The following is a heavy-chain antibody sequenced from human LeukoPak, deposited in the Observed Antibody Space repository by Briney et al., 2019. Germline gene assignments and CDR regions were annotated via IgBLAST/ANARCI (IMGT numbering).Heavy chain of an antibody. V-gene: IGHV1-2*02. CDR2: ISPNNGAT. J-gene: IGHJ4*02. CDR3: AREGSSGY. D-gene: IGHD1-26*01. Sequence: GASVTVSCTASGYTFTASNIHWVRQAPGQGLEWMGWISPNNGATTYAQNFQGRVIMTRDTSISTAYIELSRLTSDDTAVYFCAREGSSGYWGQGTLVTVSS. CDR1: GYTFTASN.